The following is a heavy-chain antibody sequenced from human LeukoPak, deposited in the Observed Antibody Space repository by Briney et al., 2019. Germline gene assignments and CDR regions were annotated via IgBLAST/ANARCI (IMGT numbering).Heavy chain of an antibody. Sequence: GASVKVSCKASGYTFTSYGISWVRQAPGQGLEWMGWISAYNGNTNYAQKLQGRVTMTTDTSTSTAYMELRSLRSDDTAVYYCARDVPDSITMVRGVIYPDAFDIWGQGTMVTVSS. D-gene: IGHD3-10*01. V-gene: IGHV1-18*01. CDR2: ISAYNGNT. CDR3: ARDVPDSITMVRGVIYPDAFDI. CDR1: GYTFTSYG. J-gene: IGHJ3*02.